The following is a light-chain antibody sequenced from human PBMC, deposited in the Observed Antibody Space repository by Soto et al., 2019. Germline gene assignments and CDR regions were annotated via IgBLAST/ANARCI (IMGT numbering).Light chain of an antibody. V-gene: IGKV1-5*01. J-gene: IGKJ2*01. CDR2: DAS. CDR3: QQYKSYSYT. CDR1: QSISNW. Sequence: DIQMTQSPSILSASVGERVTITCRASQSISNWLAWYQQKPGRAPKVLIYDASSLQSGDPSRFSGSGSGTEFTLTISSLQPDDIATDYCQQYKSYSYTFGQVTNLE.